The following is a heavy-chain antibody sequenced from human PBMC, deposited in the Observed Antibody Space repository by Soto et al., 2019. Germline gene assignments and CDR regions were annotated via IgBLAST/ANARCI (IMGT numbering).Heavy chain of an antibody. CDR1: GFTVSNNY. CDR2: IYSGGYT. CDR3: APHPGGGGY. V-gene: IGHV3-53*01. Sequence: EVQLVESGGGLIQPGGSLRLSCAVSGFTVSNNYMSWVRQAPGKGLEGVSVIYSGGYTAYGDSVKGRFTISRDNSKNTPYPQTKSPGAPDPAVFFCAPHPGGGGYWGQGTLVTVSS. J-gene: IGHJ4*02. D-gene: IGHD3-10*01.